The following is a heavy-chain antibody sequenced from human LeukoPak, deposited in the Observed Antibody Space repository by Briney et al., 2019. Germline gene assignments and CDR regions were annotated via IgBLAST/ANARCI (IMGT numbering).Heavy chain of an antibody. J-gene: IGHJ4*02. D-gene: IGHD5-18*01. Sequence: GGSLRLSCEDSGFTFSSYSMNWVRQAPGKGLEWVSSISSGSKYIYNADSVKGRFTISRDNAKNSLYLQMNSLRAEDTAVYYCARALSYSYGSMDFWGQGTLVIVSS. CDR3: ARALSYSYGSMDF. CDR1: GFTFSSYS. CDR2: ISSGSKYI. V-gene: IGHV3-21*01.